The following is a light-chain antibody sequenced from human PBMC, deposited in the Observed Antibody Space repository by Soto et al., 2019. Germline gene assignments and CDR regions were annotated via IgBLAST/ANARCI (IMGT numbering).Light chain of an antibody. CDR2: DAS. CDR3: QQYNSYSLVT. J-gene: IGKJ2*01. Sequence: DIQMTQSPSTLSASVGDRVTITCRASQSISSWLAWYQQKPGKAPKLLIYDASSLKSGVPSRFSGSGSGTEFTLTISSLQPDDFATYYCQQYNSYSLVTFGQGTKLEIK. V-gene: IGKV1-5*01. CDR1: QSISSW.